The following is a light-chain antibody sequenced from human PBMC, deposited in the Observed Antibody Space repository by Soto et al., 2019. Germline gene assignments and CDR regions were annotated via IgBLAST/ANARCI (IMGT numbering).Light chain of an antibody. V-gene: IGKV1-5*03. J-gene: IGKJ1*01. Sequence: DIQMTQSPSTLSASVGDRVTITCRASQSISRWLAWYLQKPGKAPKLLIYKASTLESGVPSRFSGSGSGTEGTLTISSLQPDDFATYYCQQYASYPGTFGQGTEVEIK. CDR3: QQYASYPGT. CDR2: KAS. CDR1: QSISRW.